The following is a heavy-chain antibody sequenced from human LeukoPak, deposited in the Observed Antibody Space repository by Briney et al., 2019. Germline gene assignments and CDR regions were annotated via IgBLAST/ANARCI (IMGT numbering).Heavy chain of an antibody. J-gene: IGHJ4*02. CDR2: INHSGST. D-gene: IGHD3-9*01. CDR1: GGSFSGYY. V-gene: IGHV4-34*01. Sequence: PSETLSLTCAVYGGSFSGYYWSWIRQPPGKGLEWIGEINHSGSTNYNPSLKSRVTISVDTSKNQFSLKLSSVTAADTAVYYCARHDILTGYYFDYWGQGTLVTVSS. CDR3: ARHDILTGYYFDY.